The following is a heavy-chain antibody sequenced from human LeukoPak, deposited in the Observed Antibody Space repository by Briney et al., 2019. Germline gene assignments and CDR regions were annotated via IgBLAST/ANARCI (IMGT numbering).Heavy chain of an antibody. J-gene: IGHJ3*02. V-gene: IGHV4-4*02. D-gene: IGHD3-22*01. Sequence: SGTLSLTCAVSGGSISSSNWWSWVRQPPGKGLEWIGEIYHSGSTNYNPPLKSRVTISVDKSKNQFSLKLSSVTAADTAVYYCARAPNYYDSSGYFPDAFDIWGQGTMVTVSS. CDR1: GGSISSSNW. CDR2: IYHSGST. CDR3: ARAPNYYDSSGYFPDAFDI.